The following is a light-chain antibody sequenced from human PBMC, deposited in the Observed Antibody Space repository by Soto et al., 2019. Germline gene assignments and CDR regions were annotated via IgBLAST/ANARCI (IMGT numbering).Light chain of an antibody. J-gene: IGKJ5*01. V-gene: IGKV3-15*01. CDR2: GSF. CDR1: QSISSK. CDR3: QQDNIWSSIT. Sequence: EVVMTQSPATLSVSPGERATLSCRASQSISSKVGWYQQKPGQAPRLLLYGSFTRATGVPPRFSGSCSGTDFTLTISSQQPEDFAVYYCQQDNIWSSITIGQGTRLEIK.